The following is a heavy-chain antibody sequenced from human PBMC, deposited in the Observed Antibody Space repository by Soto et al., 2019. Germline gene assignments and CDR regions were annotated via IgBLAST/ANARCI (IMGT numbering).Heavy chain of an antibody. CDR2: INAGNGNT. D-gene: IGHD2-21*02. CDR3: ASHSLLALEPYGMDV. CDR1: GYTFIRYA. Sequence: ASVKVSCKASGYTFIRYAMNWVRQAPGQRLEWMGWINAGNGNTKYSQKFQGRVTITRDTSARTAYMELSSLRSEDTAVYYCASHSLLALEPYGMDVWGQGTTVTVSS. J-gene: IGHJ6*02. V-gene: IGHV1-3*01.